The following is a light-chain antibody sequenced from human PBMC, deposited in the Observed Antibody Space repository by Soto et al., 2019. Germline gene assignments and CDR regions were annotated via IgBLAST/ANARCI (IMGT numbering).Light chain of an antibody. Sequence: DIQMTQSPSSLSASVGDRVTITCQASQDISNYLNWYQQKPGKAPKLLIYDASNVETGGPSRFTGSGSGTDFTFTISSLQPEDIATYYCQQYDNLPSFTFGPGTKVDIK. CDR2: DAS. J-gene: IGKJ3*01. CDR3: QQYDNLPSFT. V-gene: IGKV1-33*01. CDR1: QDISNY.